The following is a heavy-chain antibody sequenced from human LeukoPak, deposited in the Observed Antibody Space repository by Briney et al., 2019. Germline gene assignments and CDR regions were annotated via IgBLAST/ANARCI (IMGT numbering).Heavy chain of an antibody. CDR3: AKYYYGSETYYTYFDY. J-gene: IGHJ4*02. CDR2: ISGSGGST. D-gene: IGHD3-10*01. V-gene: IGHV3-23*01. Sequence: GGSLRLSCAASGFTFSSYAMSWVRQAPGKGLEWVSGISGSGGSTYYADSVKGRFTISRDNSKNTLYLQMNSLRAEDTAVYYCAKYYYGSETYYTYFDYWGQGTLATVSS. CDR1: GFTFSSYA.